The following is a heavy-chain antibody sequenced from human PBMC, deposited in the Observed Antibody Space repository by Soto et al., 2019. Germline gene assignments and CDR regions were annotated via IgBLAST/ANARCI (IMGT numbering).Heavy chain of an antibody. CDR3: ARTLPNRQLFDS. CDR2: IYNSGRY. Sequence: SETLSLTCTVSGGFICGWIRQSPDKGLEWIGYIYNSGRYNYNPSLESRLTISIDTSKNQFSLRLASVTAADTAVYYCARTLPNRQLFDSWSQGTLVTVSS. V-gene: IGHV4-59*01. D-gene: IGHD1-1*01. J-gene: IGHJ4*02. CDR1: GGFICG.